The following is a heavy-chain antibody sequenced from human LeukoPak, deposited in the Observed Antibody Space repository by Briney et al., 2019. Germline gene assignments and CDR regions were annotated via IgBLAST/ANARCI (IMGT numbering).Heavy chain of an antibody. Sequence: PSETLSLTCAVYGGSFSGYYWSWIRQPSGKGLEWIGEINHSGSTNYNPSLKSRVTISVDTSKNQFSLKLSSVTAADTAVYYCARGPRGASAVSSAPEPFDYWGQGTLVTVSS. D-gene: IGHD3-16*01. CDR2: INHSGST. CDR3: ARGPRGASAVSSAPEPFDY. CDR1: GGSFSGYY. J-gene: IGHJ4*02. V-gene: IGHV4-34*01.